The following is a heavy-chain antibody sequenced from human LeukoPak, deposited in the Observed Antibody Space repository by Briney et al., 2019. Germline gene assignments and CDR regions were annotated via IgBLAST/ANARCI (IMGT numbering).Heavy chain of an antibody. V-gene: IGHV3-64*02. CDR2: IISHGGST. CDR1: GFTLSGYT. D-gene: IGHD3-3*01. Sequence: PGGSLRLSCAASGFTLSGYTLHRVRQAPGKGLEYVSAIISHGGSTHYADSVKGRFTVSRDNSKNTLYLQMDSLRAEDMAVYYCARITMGATSANFYYYFLDAWGKGTTVTVSS. J-gene: IGHJ6*03. CDR3: ARITMGATSANFYYYFLDA.